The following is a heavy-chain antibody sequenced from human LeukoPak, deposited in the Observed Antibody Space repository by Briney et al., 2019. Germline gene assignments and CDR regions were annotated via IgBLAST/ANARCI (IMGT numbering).Heavy chain of an antibody. CDR1: GGTFSSYA. CDR3: ARDLRSSSWPYYFDY. D-gene: IGHD6-13*01. V-gene: IGHV1-18*01. Sequence: ASVKVSCKASGGTFSSYAISWVRQAPGQGLEWMGWISAYNGNTNYAQKLQGRVTMTTDTSTSTAYMELRSLRSDDTAVYYCARDLRSSSWPYYFDYWGQGTLVTVSS. CDR2: ISAYNGNT. J-gene: IGHJ4*02.